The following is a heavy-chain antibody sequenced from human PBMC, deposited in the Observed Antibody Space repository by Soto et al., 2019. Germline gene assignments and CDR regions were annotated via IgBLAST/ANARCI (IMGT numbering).Heavy chain of an antibody. CDR3: ARSVAVPGAHIDY. V-gene: IGHV4-59*01. CDR2: VYYTGST. J-gene: IGHJ4*02. Sequence: SETVSLTCSVSGGSIGGSYWSWIRQSPGKGLEWLGYVYYTGSTNYSPSLRSRVSISVDTSKNELSLRLSSVTAANTAVYFCARSVAVPGAHIDYWGQGTQVTVSS. D-gene: IGHD6-19*01. CDR1: GGSIGGSY.